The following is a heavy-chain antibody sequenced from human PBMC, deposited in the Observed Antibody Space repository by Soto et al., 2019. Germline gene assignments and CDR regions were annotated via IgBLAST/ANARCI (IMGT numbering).Heavy chain of an antibody. CDR3: SKETLRQPVTTPDY. D-gene: IGHD4-17*01. Sequence: QVQLVESGGGVVQPGRSLRLSCAASGFTFSSYAMHWVRQAPGKGLEWVAVISYDGSNNYYADSVKGRFTISRDNSKNTLYLGRNRLRAEDAAVYYCSKETLRQPVTTPDYWGQGTLVTVSS. V-gene: IGHV3-30*18. CDR2: ISYDGSNN. J-gene: IGHJ4*02. CDR1: GFTFSSYA.